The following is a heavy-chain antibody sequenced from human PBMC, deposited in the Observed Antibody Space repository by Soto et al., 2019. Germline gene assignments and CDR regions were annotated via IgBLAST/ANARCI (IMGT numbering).Heavy chain of an antibody. CDR1: GGSISSYY. Sequence: ETLSLTCTVSGGSISSYYWSWIRQPPGKGLEWIGYIYYSGSTNYNPSLKSRVTISVDTSKNQFSLKLSSVTAADTAVYYCARDHYYDSSGYPHWFDPWGQGTLVTVSS. J-gene: IGHJ5*02. D-gene: IGHD3-22*01. V-gene: IGHV4-59*01. CDR3: ARDHYYDSSGYPHWFDP. CDR2: IYYSGST.